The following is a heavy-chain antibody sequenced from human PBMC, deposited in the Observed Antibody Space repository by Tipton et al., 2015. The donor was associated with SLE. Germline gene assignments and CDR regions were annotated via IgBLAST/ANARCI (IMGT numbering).Heavy chain of an antibody. D-gene: IGHD6-19*01. CDR1: GGSISSYY. J-gene: IGHJ4*02. V-gene: IGHV4-34*01. CDR3: ARDYSGWYESYFDY. CDR2: INHSGST. Sequence: GLVKPSETLSLTCTVSGGSISSYYWSWIRQPPGKGLEWIGEINHSGSTNYNPSLKSRVTISVDTSKNQFSLKLSSVTAADTAVYYCARDYSGWYESYFDYWGQGTLVTVSS.